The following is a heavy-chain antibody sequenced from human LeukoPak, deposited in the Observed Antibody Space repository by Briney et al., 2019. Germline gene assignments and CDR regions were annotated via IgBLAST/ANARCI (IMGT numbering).Heavy chain of an antibody. CDR3: ATIKRGNIFGYFDF. CDR1: GASMNTHY. V-gene: IGHV4-59*11. CDR2: MLDTVTT. J-gene: IGHJ4*02. D-gene: IGHD5-18*01. Sequence: SETLSLTCAVPGASMNTHYWSWIRQPPGKGLEWIGYMLDTVTTKDNPSLKSRFTLSADTSKNQFSLRLTSVTAADRAVYYCATIKRGNIFGYFDFWGQGIPVTVSS.